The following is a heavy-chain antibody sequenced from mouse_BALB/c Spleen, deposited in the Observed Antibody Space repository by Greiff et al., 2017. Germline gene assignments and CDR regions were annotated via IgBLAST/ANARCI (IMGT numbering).Heavy chain of an antibody. CDR2: ISSGGSYT. J-gene: IGHJ2*01. CDR3: TRDGSSSFDY. Sequence: EVMLVESGGGLVKPGGSLKLSCAASGFTFSSYTMSWVRQTPEKRLEWVATISSGGSYTYYPDSVKGRFTISRDNAKNTLYLQMSSLKSEDTAMYYCTRDGSSSFDYWGQGTTLTVSS. V-gene: IGHV5-6-4*01. CDR1: GFTFSSYT. D-gene: IGHD1-2*01.